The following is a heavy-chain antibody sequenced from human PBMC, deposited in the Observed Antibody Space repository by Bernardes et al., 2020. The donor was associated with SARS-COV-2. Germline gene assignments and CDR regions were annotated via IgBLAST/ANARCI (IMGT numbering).Heavy chain of an antibody. J-gene: IGHJ4*02. V-gene: IGHV3-48*03. D-gene: IGHD3-10*01. CDR3: ADSFSGSFNY. Sequence: GGSLRLAWAASGFTFSRYEMNWGRQAPGKGLEWVAYVSISGSSTYYADSVRGRFTISRDNAKNLMYLQMNSLRAEDTAVYYCADSFSGSFNYWGQGTLVSVSS. CDR2: VSISGSST. CDR1: GFTFSRYE.